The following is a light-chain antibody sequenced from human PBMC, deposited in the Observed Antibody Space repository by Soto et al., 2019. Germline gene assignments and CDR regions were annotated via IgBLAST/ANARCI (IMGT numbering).Light chain of an antibody. CDR3: SSYTSSTTLYV. J-gene: IGLJ1*01. Sequence: QSALTQPASVSGSPGQSITISCTVTSSDVGAYNFVCWYQLHPGKAPKLMIYEVSNRPSGVSNRFSGSKSGNTASLTISGLQTEDEADYYCSSYTSSTTLYVFGTGTKVTVL. CDR2: EVS. CDR1: SSDVGAYNF. V-gene: IGLV2-14*01.